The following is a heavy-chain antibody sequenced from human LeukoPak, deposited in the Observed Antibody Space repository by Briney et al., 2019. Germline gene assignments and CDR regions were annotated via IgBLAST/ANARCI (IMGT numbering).Heavy chain of an antibody. D-gene: IGHD3-16*02. CDR1: GFTFSSCD. CDR2: IGTAGDT. V-gene: IGHV3-13*01. J-gene: IGHJ5*02. Sequence: GGSLRLSCAASGFTFSSCDMHWVRQVTGKGLEWVSAIGTAGDTYYPGSVRGRFTISRENAKNSLYLQMNSLRAGDTAVYYCARALRDNWFDPWGQGTLVTVSS. CDR3: ARALRDNWFDP.